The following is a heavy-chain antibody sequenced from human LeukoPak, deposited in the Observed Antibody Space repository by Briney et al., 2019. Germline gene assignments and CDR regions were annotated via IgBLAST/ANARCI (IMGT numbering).Heavy chain of an antibody. D-gene: IGHD2-8*01. CDR3: ARARVLMVYAPYYFDY. Sequence: SETLSLTCAVSGGSISSGGYSWSWIRQPPGKGLEWIGYIYHSGSTNYNPSLKSRVTISVDTSKNQFSLKLSSVTAADTAVYYCARARVLMVYAPYYFDYWGQGTLVTVSS. CDR2: IYHSGST. J-gene: IGHJ4*02. V-gene: IGHV4-30-2*01. CDR1: GGSISSGGYS.